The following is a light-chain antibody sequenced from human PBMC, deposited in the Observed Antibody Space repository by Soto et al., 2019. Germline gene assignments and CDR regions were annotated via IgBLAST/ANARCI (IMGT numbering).Light chain of an antibody. CDR3: QQCSNWPRT. CDR1: QGISSS. V-gene: IGKV3-11*01. J-gene: IGKJ2*01. Sequence: EIILTQSPGTLSLSPGERATLSCRTSQGISSSLAWYQQKPGQAPRLLIYDASNKATGIPARFSGSGSGTDFTLTISRLEPEDVAVYYCQQCSNWPRTFGQGTKLEIK. CDR2: DAS.